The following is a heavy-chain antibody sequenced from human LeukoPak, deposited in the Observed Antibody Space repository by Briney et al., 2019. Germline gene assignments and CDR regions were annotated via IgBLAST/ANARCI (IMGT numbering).Heavy chain of an antibody. CDR2: INTDGNST. CDR3: ALLPPDAFDI. CDR1: GFTFDDHG. D-gene: IGHD3-22*01. Sequence: PGGSLRLSCAASGFTFDDHGMSWVRQVPGKGLEWVSRINTDGNSTRYADSVRGRFTISRDNAKNTLYLQMNSLRDEDTAVYYCALLPPDAFDIWGQGTVVTVSS. J-gene: IGHJ3*02. V-gene: IGHV3-74*01.